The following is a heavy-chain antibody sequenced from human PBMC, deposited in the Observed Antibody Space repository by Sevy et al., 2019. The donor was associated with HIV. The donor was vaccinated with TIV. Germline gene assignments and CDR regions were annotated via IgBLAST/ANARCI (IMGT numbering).Heavy chain of an antibody. CDR2: MWFDGSNT. D-gene: IGHD4-17*01. CDR1: GFTFSTYG. Sequence: GGSLRLSCAASGFTFSTYGMRWVRQAPGKGLEWVAVMWFDGSNTYYADSVKGRFTISRDIAKNTLHLQMNSLRAEDTAVYYCARDLEFYDYGDYGPAFMPDYWGQRTLVTVSS. J-gene: IGHJ4*02. CDR3: ARDLEFYDYGDYGPAFMPDY. V-gene: IGHV3-33*01.